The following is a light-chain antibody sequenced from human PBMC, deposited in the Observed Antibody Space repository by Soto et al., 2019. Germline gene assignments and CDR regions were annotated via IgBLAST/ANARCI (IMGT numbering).Light chain of an antibody. V-gene: IGKV3-20*01. CDR2: GAS. CDR3: QQYGSSPRT. Sequence: EIVLTQSPGTLSLSPGERATLSCRASQSVSSYLAWYQQKPGQAPRLLIYGASSRATGIPDRFSGSGSGTDFTLTIRRLETEDFAVYYCQQYGSSPRTFGQGTKAEIK. J-gene: IGKJ1*01. CDR1: QSVSSY.